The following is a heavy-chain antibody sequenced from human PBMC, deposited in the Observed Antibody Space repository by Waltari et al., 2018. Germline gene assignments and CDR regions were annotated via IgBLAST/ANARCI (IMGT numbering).Heavy chain of an antibody. V-gene: IGHV4-34*02. CDR2: INDSGRT. CDR1: GGSLSGYH. CDR3: ARVFGYYYYYMDV. Sequence: QVQLQQWGAGLLKPSETLSLTCDVSGGSLSGYHWNWIRQPPGKGLEWIGEINDSGRTTYTPALESRVTVSIDTANNQFSLRVRSVTAADTAVYYCARVFGYYYYYMDVWGKGTTVTISS. D-gene: IGHD3-3*01. J-gene: IGHJ6*03.